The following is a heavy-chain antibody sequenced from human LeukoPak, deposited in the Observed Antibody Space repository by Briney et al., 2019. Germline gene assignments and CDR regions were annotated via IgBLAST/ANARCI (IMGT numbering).Heavy chain of an antibody. D-gene: IGHD5-24*01. J-gene: IGHJ4*02. Sequence: ASVKVSCKASGYTFTSYGISWVRQAPGQGLEWMGWISVYNGNTNYAQKLQGRVTMTTDTSTSTAYMELRSLRSDDTAVYYCAREGRDGYNWYYFDYWGQGTLVTVSS. CDR3: AREGRDGYNWYYFDY. CDR2: ISVYNGNT. CDR1: GYTFTSYG. V-gene: IGHV1-18*01.